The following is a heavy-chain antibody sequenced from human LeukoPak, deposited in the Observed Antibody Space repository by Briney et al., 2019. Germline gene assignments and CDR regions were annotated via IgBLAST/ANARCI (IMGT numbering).Heavy chain of an antibody. J-gene: IGHJ4*02. D-gene: IGHD3-22*01. CDR2: INPNSGGT. V-gene: IGHV1-2*02. CDR1: GYTFTGYY. CDR3: ARGIGRYYYDSSGSPWDY. Sequence: SVKVSCKASGYTFTGYYMHWARQAPGQGLEWMEWINPNSGGTNYAQKFQGRVTMTRDTSISTAYMELSRLRSDDTAVYYCARGIGRYYYDSSGSPWDYWGQGTLVTVSS.